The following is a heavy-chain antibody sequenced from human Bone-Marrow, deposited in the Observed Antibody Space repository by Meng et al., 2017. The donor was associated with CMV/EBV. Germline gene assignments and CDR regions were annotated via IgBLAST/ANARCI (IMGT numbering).Heavy chain of an antibody. J-gene: IGHJ6*02. Sequence: SVKVSCKASGGTFSSYAISWVRQAPGQGLEWMGGIIPILGIANYAQKFQGRVTITADKSTSTAYMELSSLRSEDTAVYYCARGLVGPAAIFEVGIAARPAADVWGQGTTVTVSS. CDR1: GGTFSSYA. CDR2: IIPILGIA. CDR3: ARGLVGPAAIFEVGIAARPAADV. V-gene: IGHV1-69*10. D-gene: IGHD2-2*02.